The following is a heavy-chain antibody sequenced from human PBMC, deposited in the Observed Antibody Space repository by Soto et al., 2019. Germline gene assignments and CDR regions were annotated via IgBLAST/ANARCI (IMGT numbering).Heavy chain of an antibody. CDR2: IDPSDSYT. Sequence: PGESVKSSCKGCGYSVSSYWSSWVRQMPGKGLEWMGRIDPSDSYTNYSPSFQGHVTISADKSISTAYLQWSSLKASDTAMYYCASSPRGYCSSTSCRELGNYYGMDVWGQGTTVTVSS. V-gene: IGHV5-10-1*01. CDR3: ASSPRGYCSSTSCRELGNYYGMDV. J-gene: IGHJ6*02. D-gene: IGHD2-2*01. CDR1: GYSVSSYW.